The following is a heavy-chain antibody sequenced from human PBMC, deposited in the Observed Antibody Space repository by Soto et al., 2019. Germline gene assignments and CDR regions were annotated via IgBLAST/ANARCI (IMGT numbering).Heavy chain of an antibody. V-gene: IGHV1-18*01. D-gene: IGHD4-17*01. CDR1: GYTFTSYG. CDR2: ISAYNGNT. CDR3: ALRRLRDNMDFDY. J-gene: IGHJ4*02. Sequence: GESLKISCKGSGYTFTSYGISWVRQAPGQGLEWMGWISAYNGNTNYAQKLQGRVTMTTDTSTSTAYMELRSLRSDDTAVYYCALRRLRDNMDFDYWGQGTLVTVSS.